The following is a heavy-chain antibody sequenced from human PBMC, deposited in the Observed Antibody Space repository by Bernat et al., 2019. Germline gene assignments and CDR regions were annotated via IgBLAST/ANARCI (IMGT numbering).Heavy chain of an antibody. CDR1: GFTFSSYA. J-gene: IGHJ4*02. D-gene: IGHD2-15*01. CDR2: ISGSGGST. CDR3: AKYRWKRLRGNDFDY. V-gene: IGHV3-23*01. Sequence: EVQLLESGGGLVQPGGSLRLSCAASGFTFSSYAMSWVRQAPGKGLEWVSAISGSGGSTYYADSVKGRFTISSDNTKNTLYLQMSSLRAEDTAVYYCAKYRWKRLRGNDFDYWGQGTLVTVSS.